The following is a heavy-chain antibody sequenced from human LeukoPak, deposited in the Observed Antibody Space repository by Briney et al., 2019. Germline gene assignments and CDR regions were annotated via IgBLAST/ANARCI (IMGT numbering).Heavy chain of an antibody. CDR2: IIPIFGTA. CDR1: GGTFSSYA. CDR3: ARSRQLGRGDYYYYYMDV. V-gene: IGHV1-69*05. D-gene: IGHD6-6*01. Sequence: SVKVSCKASGGTFSSYAISWVRQAPGQGLEWMGGIIPIFGTANYAQKFQGRVTITTDESTSTAYMELSSLRSEDTAVYYCARSRQLGRGDYYYYYMDVWGKGTTVIVSS. J-gene: IGHJ6*03.